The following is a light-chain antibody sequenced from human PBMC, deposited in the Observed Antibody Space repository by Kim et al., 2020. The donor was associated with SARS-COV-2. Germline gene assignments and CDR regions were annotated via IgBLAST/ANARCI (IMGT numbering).Light chain of an antibody. CDR1: QSISSW. V-gene: IGKV1-5*03. CDR2: KAS. J-gene: IGKJ2*01. CDR3: QQYNSYPYT. Sequence: DIQMTQSPSTLSASVGDRVTITCRASQSISSWLAWYQQKPGKAPKLLIYKASSLESGVPSRFSGSGSGTELTLTISSLQPDDFATYYCQQYNSYPYTFGQGTKLEI.